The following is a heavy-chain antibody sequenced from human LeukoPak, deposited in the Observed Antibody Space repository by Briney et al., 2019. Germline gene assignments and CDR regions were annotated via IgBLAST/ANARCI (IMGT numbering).Heavy chain of an antibody. V-gene: IGHV3-66*01. Sequence: PGGSLRLSCAASGFTVSSNYMRWVRQAPEKGLEWVLVIYSGGSTYFADSLKGRFTISRDNSKDTLVLRMNRLRAEDKAVYYCARGAGVFDYWGQGTLVTVSS. CDR1: GFTVSSNY. J-gene: IGHJ4*02. CDR2: IYSGGST. D-gene: IGHD2-8*01. CDR3: ARGAGVFDY.